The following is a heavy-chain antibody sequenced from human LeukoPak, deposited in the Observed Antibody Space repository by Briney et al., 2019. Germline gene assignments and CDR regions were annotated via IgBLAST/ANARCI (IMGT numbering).Heavy chain of an antibody. CDR2: IYHSGNT. CDR1: GGSISSYY. D-gene: IGHD6-6*01. Sequence: PSETLSLTCTVSGGSISSYYWTWIRQPPGKGLGWIGYIYHSGNTNYNPSLKSRVTISVDTSKNQFSLKVSSVTAADTAVYYCARHSSSSRGWFDPWGQGTLDTVSS. J-gene: IGHJ5*02. CDR3: ARHSSSSRGWFDP. V-gene: IGHV4-59*01.